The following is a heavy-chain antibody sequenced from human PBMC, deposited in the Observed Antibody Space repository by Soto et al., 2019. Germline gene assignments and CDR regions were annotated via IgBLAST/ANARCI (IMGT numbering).Heavy chain of an antibody. D-gene: IGHD6-6*01. J-gene: IGHJ3*02. Sequence: ASVKVSCQASGYTFTGYYMHWVRQAPGQGLEWMGWINPNSGGTNYAQKFQGWVTMTRDTSISTAYMELSRLRSDDTAVYYCARDLWSGSSSISRAFDIWGQGTMVTVSS. CDR2: INPNSGGT. CDR1: GYTFTGYY. CDR3: ARDLWSGSSSISRAFDI. V-gene: IGHV1-2*04.